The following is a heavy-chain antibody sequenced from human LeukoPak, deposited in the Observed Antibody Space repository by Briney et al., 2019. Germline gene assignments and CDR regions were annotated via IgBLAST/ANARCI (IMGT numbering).Heavy chain of an antibody. CDR3: AKGNRSIVKWRDPFDI. J-gene: IGHJ3*02. CDR1: GFTFSRHS. Sequence: GGSLRLSCAASGFTFSRHSMAWVRQAPGKGLECVSSISSDGGDTYYTDSVKGRFTISRDNSGNTLHLQMNSLRAEDTAVYYCAKGNRSIVKWRDPFDIWGRGTTVTVSS. V-gene: IGHV3-23*01. D-gene: IGHD1-26*01. CDR2: ISSDGGDT.